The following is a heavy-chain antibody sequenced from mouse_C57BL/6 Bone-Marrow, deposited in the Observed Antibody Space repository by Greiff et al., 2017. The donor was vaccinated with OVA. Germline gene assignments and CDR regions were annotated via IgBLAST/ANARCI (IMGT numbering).Heavy chain of an antibody. CDR3: ASPSRGTVGRDY. D-gene: IGHD1-1*01. Sequence: QVQLQQPGADLVKPGASVKVSCKASGYTFTSYWMHWVKQRPGQGLEWIGRIHPNSGSTNYNEKFKSKATLTVDKSSSTAYMQLSSLTSADSAVYYCASPSRGTVGRDYWGQGTTLTVSS. CDR2: IHPNSGST. V-gene: IGHV1-64*01. J-gene: IGHJ2*01. CDR1: GYTFTSYW.